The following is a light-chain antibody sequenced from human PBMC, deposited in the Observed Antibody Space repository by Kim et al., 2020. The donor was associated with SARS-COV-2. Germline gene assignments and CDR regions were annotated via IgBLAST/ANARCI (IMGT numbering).Light chain of an antibody. J-gene: IGLJ3*02. CDR2: EVS. CDR1: ISDLGAYNY. Sequence: GQSVTISCTGTISDLGAYNYVSWYRQHPVKAPKLMIYEVSERPSGVPDRFSGSKSGNTASLTVSGLQAEDEADYYCCAYAGSNNWVFGGGTQLTVL. CDR3: CAYAGSNNWV. V-gene: IGLV2-8*01.